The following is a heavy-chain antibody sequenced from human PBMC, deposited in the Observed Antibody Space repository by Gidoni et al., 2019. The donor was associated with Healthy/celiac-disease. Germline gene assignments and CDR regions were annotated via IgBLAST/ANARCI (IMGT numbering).Heavy chain of an antibody. CDR1: GGSISSYY. D-gene: IGHD3-22*01. Sequence: QVQLQESGPGLVKHSETLSLTCTVSGGSISSYYWSWIRQPPGKGLEWIGYIYYSGSTNYNPSLKSRVTISVDTSKNQFSLKLSSVTAADTAVYYCARESLYYYDSSGYFHWYFDLWGRGTLVTVSS. J-gene: IGHJ2*01. CDR2: IYYSGST. CDR3: ARESLYYYDSSGYFHWYFDL. V-gene: IGHV4-59*01.